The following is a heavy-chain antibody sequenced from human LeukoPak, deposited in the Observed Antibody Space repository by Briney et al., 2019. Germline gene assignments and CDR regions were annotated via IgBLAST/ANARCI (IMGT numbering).Heavy chain of an antibody. J-gene: IGHJ4*02. CDR1: GFTFSSYA. D-gene: IGHD3-22*01. Sequence: PGGSLRLSCAASGFTFSSYAMHWVRQAPGKGLEWVAVISYDGSNKYYADSVKGRFTISRDNSKNTLYLQMNSLRAEDTAVYYCAKDHPQKYYYDSSGPDYWGQGTLVTVSS. CDR3: AKDHPQKYYYDSSGPDY. CDR2: ISYDGSNK. V-gene: IGHV3-30-3*01.